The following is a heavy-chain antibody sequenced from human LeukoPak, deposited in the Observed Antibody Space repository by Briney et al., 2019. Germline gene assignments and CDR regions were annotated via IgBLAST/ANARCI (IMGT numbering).Heavy chain of an antibody. V-gene: IGHV3-7*01. CDR2: LGQDGSER. J-gene: IGHJ4*02. CDR1: GFNFSSYW. CDR3: ARGTSQWEPTHNFGF. Sequence: GGSLRLSCAASGFNFSSYWMNWVRQAPGKGLEWVANLGQDGSERNYVDSVKGRFTVSRDNAENSLYLQMNSLRDEDTAVYYCARGTSQWEPTHNFGFWGQGTLVTVSS. D-gene: IGHD1-26*01.